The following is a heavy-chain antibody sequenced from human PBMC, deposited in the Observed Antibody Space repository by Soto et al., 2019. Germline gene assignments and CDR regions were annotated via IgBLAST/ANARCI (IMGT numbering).Heavy chain of an antibody. CDR1: GFTFSSYE. CDR2: ISTSGSTI. D-gene: IGHD5-18*01. V-gene: IGHV3-48*03. Sequence: PGGSLRLSCAASGFTFSSYEMNWVRQAPGRGLEWVSYISTSGSTIYYADSVKGRFTISRDNAKNSLYLQMYALRAEDTAVYYCVRGETWIQLSYYFDYWGQGTLVTVSS. J-gene: IGHJ4*02. CDR3: VRGETWIQLSYYFDY.